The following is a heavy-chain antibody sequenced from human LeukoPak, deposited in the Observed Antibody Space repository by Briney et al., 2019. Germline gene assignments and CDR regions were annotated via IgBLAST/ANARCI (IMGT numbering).Heavy chain of an antibody. D-gene: IGHD3-22*01. CDR1: GYTFISYY. Sequence: ASVKVSCKASGYTFISYYMHWVRQAPGQGLEWMGIINPSGGSTSYAQKFQGRVTMTRDTSTSTVYMELSSLRSEDTAVYYCARGGYYYDSKAYYFDYWGQGTLVTVSS. J-gene: IGHJ4*02. CDR2: INPSGGST. V-gene: IGHV1-46*01. CDR3: ARGGYYYDSKAYYFDY.